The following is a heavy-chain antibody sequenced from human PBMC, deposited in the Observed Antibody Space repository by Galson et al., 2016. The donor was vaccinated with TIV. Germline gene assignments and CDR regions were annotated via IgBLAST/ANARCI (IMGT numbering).Heavy chain of an antibody. CDR1: GFTFSSYA. CDR2: ISYDGSNK. J-gene: IGHJ4*02. V-gene: IGHV3-30*04. Sequence: SLRLSCAASGFTFSSYAMHWVRQAPGKGLELVAVISYDGSNKYYADSVKGRFTISRDNSKNTLYLQMNSLTAEDTAVYYCARSPQLRYFDWLDYWGQGTLVTVSS. CDR3: ARSPQLRYFDWLDY. D-gene: IGHD3-9*01.